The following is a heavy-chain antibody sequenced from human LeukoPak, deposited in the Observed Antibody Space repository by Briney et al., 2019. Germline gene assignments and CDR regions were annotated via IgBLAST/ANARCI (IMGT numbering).Heavy chain of an antibody. CDR3: ARVDGYSYVSGNFYNYWFDP. V-gene: IGHV4-34*01. CDR1: GGSFSGYY. J-gene: IGHJ5*02. CDR2: ISHSGST. Sequence: SETLSLTCAVYGGSFSGYYWSWIRQPPGKGLEWIGKISHSGSTNYNASLESRVSISLDSFKNQFSLKLTYVTAADTAVYYCARVDGYSYVSGNFYNYWFDPWGQGTLVTVSS. D-gene: IGHD3-10*01.